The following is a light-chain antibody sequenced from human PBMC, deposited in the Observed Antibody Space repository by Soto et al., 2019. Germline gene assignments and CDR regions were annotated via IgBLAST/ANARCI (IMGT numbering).Light chain of an antibody. CDR1: NIGSKN. Sequence: SYELTQPLSVSVALGQTASITCGGNNIGSKNVHWYQQKPGQAPVVVIYSDSNRPSGIPERFSGSNSGNTATLTISRAQAGDEADYYCQVWDSSTVVFGGGTKVTVL. CDR3: QVWDSSTVV. V-gene: IGLV3-9*01. CDR2: SDS. J-gene: IGLJ2*01.